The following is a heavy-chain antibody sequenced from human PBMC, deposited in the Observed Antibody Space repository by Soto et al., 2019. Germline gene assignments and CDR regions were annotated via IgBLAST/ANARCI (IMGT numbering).Heavy chain of an antibody. V-gene: IGHV4-4*02. Sequence: SETLSLTCAVSGGSISSSNWWSWVRQPPGKGLEWIGEIYHSGSTNYNPSLKSRVTISVDKSKNQFSLKLSSLTTADTAVYYCASQITNYYYGMDVWGQGTTVT. CDR2: IYHSGST. J-gene: IGHJ6*02. CDR3: ASQITNYYYGMDV. D-gene: IGHD3-16*01. CDR1: GGSISSSNW.